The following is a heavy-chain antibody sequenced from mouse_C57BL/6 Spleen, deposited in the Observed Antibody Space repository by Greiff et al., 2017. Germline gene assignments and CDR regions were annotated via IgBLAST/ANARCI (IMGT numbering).Heavy chain of an antibody. J-gene: IGHJ4*01. Sequence: EVQGVESGGGLVQPGGSLKLSCAASGFTFSDYYMYWVRQTPEKRLEWVAYISNGGGSTYYPDTVKGRFTISRDNAKNTLYLQMSRLKSEDTAMYYCARHPHYYGSSGAMDDWGQGTSVTVSS. D-gene: IGHD1-1*01. CDR3: ARHPHYYGSSGAMDD. V-gene: IGHV5-12*01. CDR2: ISNGGGST. CDR1: GFTFSDYY.